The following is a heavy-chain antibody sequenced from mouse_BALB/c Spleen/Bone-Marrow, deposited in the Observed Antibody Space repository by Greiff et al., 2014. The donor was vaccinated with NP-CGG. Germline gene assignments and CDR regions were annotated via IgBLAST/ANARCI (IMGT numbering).Heavy chain of an antibody. J-gene: IGHJ4*01. V-gene: IGHV2-2*02. D-gene: IGHD4-1*01. CDR2: IWSGGST. CDR3: ASNWDYAMDY. CDR1: GFSLTSYG. Sequence: VKVEESGPGLVQPSQSLSITCTVSGFSLTSYGVHWVRQSPGKGLEWLGVIWSGGSTDYNAAFISRLSITKDNSKSQVFFKMNSLQANDTAIYYCASNWDYAMDYWGQGTSVTVSS.